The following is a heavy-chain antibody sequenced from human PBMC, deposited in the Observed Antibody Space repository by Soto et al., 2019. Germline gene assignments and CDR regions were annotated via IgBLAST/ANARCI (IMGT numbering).Heavy chain of an antibody. Sequence: QVQLQESGPGLVQPSQTLSLTCTVSGGSISSGGYYWSWIRQHPGTGLEWIGHISYSWSTSYTTYLKSRVTISVDTSRNQFSLIVNSVTAVDTAVYYCARGVLHWGQGTLVTVSS. CDR2: ISYSWST. CDR1: GGSISSGGYY. CDR3: ARGVLH. J-gene: IGHJ4*01. V-gene: IGHV4-31*03.